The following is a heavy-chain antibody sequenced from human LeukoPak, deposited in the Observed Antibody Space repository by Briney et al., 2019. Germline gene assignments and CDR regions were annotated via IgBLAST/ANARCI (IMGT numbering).Heavy chain of an antibody. D-gene: IGHD3-22*01. V-gene: IGHV5-51*01. J-gene: IGHJ4*02. CDR2: IYPGDSDT. CDR3: ARQPPPWDSSGYWVFDY. CDR1: GYSFTSYW. Sequence: GESLKISCKGSGYSFTSYWIGWVRQMPGKGLEWMGIIYPGDSDTRYSPSFQGQVTISADKSISTAYLQWSSLKASDTAMYYCARQPPPWDSSGYWVFDYWGQGTLVTVSS.